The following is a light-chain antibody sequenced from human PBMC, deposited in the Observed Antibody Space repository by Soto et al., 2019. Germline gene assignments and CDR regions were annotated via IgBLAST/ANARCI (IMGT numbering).Light chain of an antibody. Sequence: DIQMTHSPSSLSASVGDRVTITCHASQDISNYLNWYQQKPGKAPKLLIYDASNLETRDPSRFSGSESGTAFTCHISSLQPEYIATYYCQQYDNLPRYNFGQGTKLEIK. CDR3: QQYDNLPRYN. CDR1: QDISNY. V-gene: IGKV1-33*01. J-gene: IGKJ2*01. CDR2: DAS.